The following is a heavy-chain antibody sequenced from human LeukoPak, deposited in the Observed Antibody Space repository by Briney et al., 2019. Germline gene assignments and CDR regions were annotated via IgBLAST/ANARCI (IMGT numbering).Heavy chain of an antibody. Sequence: PSETLSLTCAVYGGSSSGYYWSWIRQPPGKGLEWIGEINHSGSTNYNPSLKSRVTISVDTSKNQFSLKLSSVTAADTAVYYCARSGRIPNYYDSSGYYYPPYFDYWGQGTLVTVSS. CDR2: INHSGST. V-gene: IGHV4-34*01. J-gene: IGHJ4*02. D-gene: IGHD3-22*01. CDR3: ARSGRIPNYYDSSGYYYPPYFDY. CDR1: GGSSSGYY.